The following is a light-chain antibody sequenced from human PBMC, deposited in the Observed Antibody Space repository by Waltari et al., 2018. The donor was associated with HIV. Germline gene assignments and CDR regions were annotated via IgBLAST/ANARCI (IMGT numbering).Light chain of an antibody. CDR3: QQFHNWPHT. V-gene: IGKV3-15*01. CDR2: GAS. Sequence: EIVLTQSPPTLYVSPGETATLSCRASQSLSSYLAWYQHIPGQAPRLLIYGASTMATGTPVRFSGGGSVTEFSLTISSLRSEDSAVYYCQQFHNWPHTFGGGTKVEIK. CDR1: QSLSSY. J-gene: IGKJ4*01.